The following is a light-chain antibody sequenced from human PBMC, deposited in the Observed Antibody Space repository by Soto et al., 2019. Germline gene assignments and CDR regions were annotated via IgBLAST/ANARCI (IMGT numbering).Light chain of an antibody. V-gene: IGKV3-11*01. CDR3: QQET. J-gene: IGKJ1*01. Sequence: EIVLTQSPATLSLSPGESATLSCRASQSISTYLAWYQQKPGQAPRLLIYEASNRATGVPPRFSGSGSGTDFTLTISSLEPEDFAVYYCQQETFGQGTKVDIK. CDR1: QSISTY. CDR2: EAS.